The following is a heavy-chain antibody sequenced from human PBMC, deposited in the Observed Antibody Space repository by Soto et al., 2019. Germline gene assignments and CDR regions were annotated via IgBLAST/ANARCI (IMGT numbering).Heavy chain of an antibody. CDR2: IYSGGST. V-gene: IGHV3-53*01. CDR1: GLTVSSNY. Sequence: GGSLRLSCAASGLTVSSNYMTWVRQAPGKGPEWVSVIYSGGSTYYADSVKGRFTISRDNSKNTLHLQMNSLRAEDTAVYYCARGFNRLDYWGQGTLVTVSS. J-gene: IGHJ4*02. CDR3: ARGFNRLDY. D-gene: IGHD4-17*01.